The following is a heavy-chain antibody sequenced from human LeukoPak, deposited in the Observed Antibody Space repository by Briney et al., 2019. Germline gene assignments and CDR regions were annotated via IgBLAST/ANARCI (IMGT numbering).Heavy chain of an antibody. D-gene: IGHD3-10*01. CDR3: AKRGVVIRVILVGFHKEANYFDS. CDR2: ISDSGSKT. Sequence: GGSLRLSCAVSGITLSNYGMTWVRQAPGKGLEWVAGISDSGSKTNYAGSVKGRFTISRDNPKNTLYLQMNSLRAEDTAVYFCAKRGVVIRVILVGFHKEANYFDSWGQGVLVTVSS. J-gene: IGHJ4*02. V-gene: IGHV3-23*01. CDR1: GITLSNYG.